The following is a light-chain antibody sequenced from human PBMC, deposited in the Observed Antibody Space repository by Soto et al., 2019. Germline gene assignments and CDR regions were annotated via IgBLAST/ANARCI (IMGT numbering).Light chain of an antibody. CDR1: QSIRKY. Sequence: EIQRTQSPASLSAPVGDRVIITCRASQSIRKYLNWYQHKPGKVPTLLIYAASSLQSGVPSRFSGSGSGTEFTLIISSLQPEDFATYFCQQANNFPWAFGQGTKVDIK. CDR2: AAS. J-gene: IGKJ1*01. V-gene: IGKV1-39*01. CDR3: QQANNFPWA.